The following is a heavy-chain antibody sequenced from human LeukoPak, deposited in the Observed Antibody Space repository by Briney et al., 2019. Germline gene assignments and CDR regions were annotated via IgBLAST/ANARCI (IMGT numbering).Heavy chain of an antibody. D-gene: IGHD1-1*01. CDR2: IGTAGDT. CDR3: ARVATERVGGVYYFDY. Sequence: PGGSLRLSCAASGFTFSDYDMHWVRQPTGKGLEWVAAIGTAGDTYYTGSVKGRFTISRENAKNSLYLQMNSLRAGDTAVYYCARVATERVGGVYYFDYWGQGTLVTVSS. V-gene: IGHV3-13*01. J-gene: IGHJ4*02. CDR1: GFTFSDYD.